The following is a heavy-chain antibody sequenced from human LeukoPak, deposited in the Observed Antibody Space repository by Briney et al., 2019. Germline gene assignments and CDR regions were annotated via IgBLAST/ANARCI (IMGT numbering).Heavy chain of an antibody. Sequence: PGGSLRLSCAASGFTFSDYYMAWIRQAPGKGLEWISYITDSGSSTYYADSVKGRFTISRDNSKNTLYLQMNSLRAEDTAVYYCAKHWGGSGLWLYDHWGQGTLVTVSS. D-gene: IGHD7-27*01. V-gene: IGHV3-11*01. J-gene: IGHJ4*02. CDR2: ITDSGSST. CDR3: AKHWGGSGLWLYDH. CDR1: GFTFSDYY.